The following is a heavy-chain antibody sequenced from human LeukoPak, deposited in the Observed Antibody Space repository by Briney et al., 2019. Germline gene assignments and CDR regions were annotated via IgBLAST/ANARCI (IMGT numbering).Heavy chain of an antibody. CDR3: ATPPSGTTGGAFDI. CDR1: GYTLTELS. D-gene: IGHD1-14*01. V-gene: IGHV1-24*01. CDR2: FDPEDGET. J-gene: IGHJ3*02. Sequence: GASVKVSCKVSGYTLTELSMHWVRQAPGKGLEWMGGFDPEDGETIYAQKFRGRVTMTEDTSTDTAYMELSSLRSEDTAVYYCATPPSGTTGGAFDIWGQGTMVTVSS.